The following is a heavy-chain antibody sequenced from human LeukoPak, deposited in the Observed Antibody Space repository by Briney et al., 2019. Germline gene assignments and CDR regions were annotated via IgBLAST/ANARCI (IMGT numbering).Heavy chain of an antibody. CDR1: GGSVSSGSYY. D-gene: IGHD4-23*01. J-gene: IGHJ3*02. Sequence: SETLSLTCTVSGGSVSSGSYYWSWIRQPPGTGLEWIGFIYYSGSTNYNPSLKSRVTISVDTSKNQFSLKLSSVTAADTAVYYCAREGTTVVTPSHAFDIWGQGTVVTVSS. CDR2: IYYSGST. V-gene: IGHV4-61*01. CDR3: AREGTTVVTPSHAFDI.